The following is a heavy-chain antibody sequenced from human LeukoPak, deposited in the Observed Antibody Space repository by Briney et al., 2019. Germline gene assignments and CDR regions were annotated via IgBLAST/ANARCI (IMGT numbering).Heavy chain of an antibody. V-gene: IGHV3-21*01. Sequence: GGSLRLSCAASGFTFRSYSMNWVRQAPGKGLEWGSSISSNSSYTYYADSVKGRFTISRDNAKNTLYLQMTSLRAEDTAVYYCARDLSMVRGPLFDSWGQGTLVTVSS. CDR2: ISSNSSYT. CDR1: GFTFRSYS. D-gene: IGHD3-10*01. J-gene: IGHJ4*02. CDR3: ARDLSMVRGPLFDS.